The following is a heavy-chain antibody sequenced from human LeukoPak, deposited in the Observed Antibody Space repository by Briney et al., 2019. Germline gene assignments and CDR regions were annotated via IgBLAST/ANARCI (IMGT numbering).Heavy chain of an antibody. D-gene: IGHD3-3*01. Sequence: SETLSLTCTVSGGSISSGGHYWTWIRQRPGKGLERIGFINYSGSTYYDPSLKSRVSISLDTSQNQFALRLSSVTAADTAVYYCARDEAIFGAGYYYGMDVWGQGTTVTVSS. CDR2: INYSGST. J-gene: IGHJ6*02. V-gene: IGHV4-31*03. CDR1: GGSISSGGHY. CDR3: ARDEAIFGAGYYYGMDV.